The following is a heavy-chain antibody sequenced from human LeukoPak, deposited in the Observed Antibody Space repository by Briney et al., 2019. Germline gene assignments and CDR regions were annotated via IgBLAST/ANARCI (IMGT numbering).Heavy chain of an antibody. CDR3: ARGRGGSSWLDY. V-gene: IGHV1-69*06. Sequence: SVKVSCKASGYTFTSYDINWVRQATGQGLEWMGGIIPIFGTANYSQKFQGRVTITADKSTSTAYMELSSLRSEDTAVYYCARGRGGSSWLDYWGQGTLVTVSS. D-gene: IGHD6-13*01. CDR2: IIPIFGTA. CDR1: GYTFTSYD. J-gene: IGHJ4*02.